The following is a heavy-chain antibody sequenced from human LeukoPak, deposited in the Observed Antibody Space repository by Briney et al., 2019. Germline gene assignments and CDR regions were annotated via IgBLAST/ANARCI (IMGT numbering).Heavy chain of an antibody. D-gene: IGHD3-16*02. CDR1: GFTFSSYE. Sequence: GGSLRLSCAASGFTFSSYEMNWVRQAPGKGLEWVSYISSSGSTIYYADSVKGRFTISRDNAKNSLYLQMNSLRAEDTAVYYCARDSEYDYVWGSYRPKYFQHWGQGTLVTVSS. J-gene: IGHJ1*01. CDR3: ARDSEYDYVWGSYRPKYFQH. CDR2: ISSSGSTI. V-gene: IGHV3-48*03.